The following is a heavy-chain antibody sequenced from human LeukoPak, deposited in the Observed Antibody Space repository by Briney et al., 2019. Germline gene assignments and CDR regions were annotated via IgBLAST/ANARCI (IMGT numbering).Heavy chain of an antibody. J-gene: IGHJ4*02. CDR2: IIPIFGTA. CDR1: GGTFGSYA. D-gene: IGHD5-24*01. Sequence: ASVKVSCKASGGTFGSYAISWVRQAPGQGLEWMGGIIPIFGTANYAQKFQGRVTITTDESTSTAYMELSSLRSEDTAVYYCARKEMATRAFDYWGQGTLVTVSS. V-gene: IGHV1-69*05. CDR3: ARKEMATRAFDY.